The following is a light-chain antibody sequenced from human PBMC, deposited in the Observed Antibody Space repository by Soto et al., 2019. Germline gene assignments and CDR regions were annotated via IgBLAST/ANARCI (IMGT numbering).Light chain of an antibody. Sequence: QTVVTQSPSASASLGASVKLTCTLSRGHSTYAIAWHQQQPEKGPRFLMNLDSAGRHSKGDEIPDRFSGSSSGAERYLTISSLQSEDEADYYCQTWGTGFRVFGGGTKLTVL. CDR3: QTWGTGFRV. J-gene: IGLJ3*02. V-gene: IGLV4-69*01. CDR1: RGHSTYA. CDR2: LDSAGRH.